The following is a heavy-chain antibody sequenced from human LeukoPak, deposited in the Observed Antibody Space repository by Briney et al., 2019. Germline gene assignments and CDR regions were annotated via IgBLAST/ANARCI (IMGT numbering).Heavy chain of an antibody. CDR2: ISGSGGST. D-gene: IGHD3-3*01. CDR1: GFTFSSYA. CDR3: VKDLFFYYGVVV. J-gene: IGHJ6*02. Sequence: PGGSLRLSCAASGFTFSSYAMSWVRHAPGKGLQWVSAISGSGGSTYYADSVKGRFTIYRDNSKNTLSLQMDSLRAEDTAIYYCVKDLFFYYGVVVWGQGTTVTVSS. V-gene: IGHV3-23*01.